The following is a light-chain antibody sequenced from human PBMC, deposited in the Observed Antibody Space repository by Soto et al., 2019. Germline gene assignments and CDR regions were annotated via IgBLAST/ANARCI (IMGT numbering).Light chain of an antibody. J-gene: IGLJ3*02. CDR2: VEGSGSY. CDR1: SGHSTYV. CDR3: ETCDGNSWV. V-gene: IGLV4-60*03. Sequence: QSVVTQSSSASASLGSSVKLTCTLSSGHSTYVIAWHQQQSGKAPRYLMKVEGSGSYNKGSGVPDRFSGSSSGADRYLTISNLQSEDEADYYCETCDGNSWVFGGGTKVTVL.